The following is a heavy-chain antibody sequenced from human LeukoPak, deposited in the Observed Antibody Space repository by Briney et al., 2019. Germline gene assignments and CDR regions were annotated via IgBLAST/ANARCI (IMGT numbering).Heavy chain of an antibody. J-gene: IGHJ5*02. CDR3: ADPLSKVAGTA. D-gene: IGHD6-19*01. CDR1: GFTFSSYA. Sequence: GGSLRLSCAASGFTFSSYAMHWVRQAPGKGLEWVAVISYDGSNKYYADSVKGRFTISRDNSKNTLYLQMNSLRAEDTAVYYCADPLSKVAGTAWGQGNLVTVSS. CDR2: ISYDGSNK. V-gene: IGHV3-30*04.